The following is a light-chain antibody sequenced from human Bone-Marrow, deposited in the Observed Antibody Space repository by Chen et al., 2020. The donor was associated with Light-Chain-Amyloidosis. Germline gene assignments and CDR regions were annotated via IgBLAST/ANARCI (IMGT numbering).Light chain of an antibody. Sequence: QPALTQPASVSGSPGQSFTISCSGTSSDVGSYNLVSWYQQHPGKAPKLMIYEGSKRPSGVSNRFSGSKSGNTASLTISGLQAEDEADYYYCSYAGSSTWVFGGGTKLTVL. CDR3: CSYAGSSTWV. CDR1: SSDVGSYNL. J-gene: IGLJ3*02. V-gene: IGLV2-23*01. CDR2: EGS.